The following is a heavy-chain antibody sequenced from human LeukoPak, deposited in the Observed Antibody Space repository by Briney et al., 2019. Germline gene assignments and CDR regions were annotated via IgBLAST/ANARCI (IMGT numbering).Heavy chain of an antibody. CDR1: GGSISSGNYY. V-gene: IGHV4-39*01. D-gene: IGHD5/OR15-5a*01. Sequence: SETLSLTCTVSGGSISSGNYYWGWIRQPPGKGLEWIGSILYSGTTYYNPSLESRITISVDTSKDQVSLKLNSVTAADTAVFYCARHLRVGARQEFDYWGQGTLVTVSS. J-gene: IGHJ4*02. CDR3: ARHLRVGARQEFDY. CDR2: ILYSGTT.